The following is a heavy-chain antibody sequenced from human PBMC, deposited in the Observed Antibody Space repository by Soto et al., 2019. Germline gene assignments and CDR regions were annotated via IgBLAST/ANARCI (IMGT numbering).Heavy chain of an antibody. V-gene: IGHV1-46*01. J-gene: IGHJ4*02. CDR2: INPSGGST. CDR3: AREDYYDSSGYPTNFDY. Sequence: ASVKVSCKASGYTFTSYYMHWVRQAPGQGLEWMGIINPSGGSTSYAQKFQGRVTMTRDTSTSTVYMELSSLRSEDTAVYYCAREDYYDSSGYPTNFDYWGQGTLVTVSS. CDR1: GYTFTSYY. D-gene: IGHD3-22*01.